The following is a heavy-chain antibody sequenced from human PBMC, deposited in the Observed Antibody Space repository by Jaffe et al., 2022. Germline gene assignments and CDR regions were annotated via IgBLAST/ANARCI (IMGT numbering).Heavy chain of an antibody. CDR2: INPSGGST. CDR3: AREGGPGGGCSSTSCSPPFDY. V-gene: IGHV1-46*03. J-gene: IGHJ4*02. D-gene: IGHD2-2*01. CDR1: GYTFTSYY. Sequence: QVQLVQSGAEVKKPGASVKVSCKASGYTFTSYYMHWVRQAPGQGLEWMGIINPSGGSTSYAQKFQGRVTMTRDTSTSTVYMELSSLRSEDTAVYYCAREGGPGGGCSSTSCSPPFDYWGQGTLVTVSS.